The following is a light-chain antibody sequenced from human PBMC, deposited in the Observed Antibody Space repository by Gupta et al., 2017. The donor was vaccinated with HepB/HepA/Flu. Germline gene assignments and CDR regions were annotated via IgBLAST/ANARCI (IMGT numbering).Light chain of an antibody. CDR1: SLRSYY. CDR3: NSRDSSGNHLV. V-gene: IGLV3-19*01. Sequence: SDLNQDTAVSLAGGQTARVTCQGDSLRSYYASWYQQKPGQAPVLVIYGKNNRPSGIPDRFSGSSSGNTASLTITGAQAEDEADYYCNSRDSSGNHLVFGGGTKLTVL. CDR2: GKN. J-gene: IGLJ2*01.